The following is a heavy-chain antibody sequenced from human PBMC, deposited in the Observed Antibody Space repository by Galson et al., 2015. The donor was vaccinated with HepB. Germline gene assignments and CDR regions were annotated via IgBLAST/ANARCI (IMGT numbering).Heavy chain of an antibody. CDR1: GFTFSSYS. CDR2: ISSSSSYI. D-gene: IGHD4-17*01. CDR3: ARGIYGDYGNFDY. V-gene: IGHV3-21*01. Sequence: SLRLSCAASGFTFSSYSMNWVRQAPGKGLEWVSSISSSSSYIYYADSVKGRFTISRDNAKNSLYLQMNSLRAEDTAVYYCARGIYGDYGNFDYWGQGTLVTVSS. J-gene: IGHJ4*02.